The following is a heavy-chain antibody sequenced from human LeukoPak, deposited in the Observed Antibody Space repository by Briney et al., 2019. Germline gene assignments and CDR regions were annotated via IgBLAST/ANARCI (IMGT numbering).Heavy chain of an antibody. CDR2: IYYSGST. CDR3: ARTVRDTMVSYYYYYGMDV. Sequence: PSETLSLTCTVSGGSISSSSYYWGWIRQPPGKGLEWIGSIYYSGSTYYNPSLKSRVTISVDTSKNQFSLKLSSVTAADTAVYYCARTVRDTMVSYYYYYGMDVWGQGTTVTVSS. D-gene: IGHD3-10*01. J-gene: IGHJ6*02. V-gene: IGHV4-39*01. CDR1: GGSISSSSYY.